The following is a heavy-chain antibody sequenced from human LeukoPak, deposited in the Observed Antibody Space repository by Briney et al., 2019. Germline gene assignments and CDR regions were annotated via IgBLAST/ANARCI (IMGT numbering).Heavy chain of an antibody. CDR1: GGTFSSYA. V-gene: IGHV1-69*13. CDR3: ARGKKDYYDSSGYSENFDY. J-gene: IGHJ4*02. D-gene: IGHD3-22*01. Sequence: GASVTVSCKASGGTFSSYAISWVRQAPGQGLEWMGGIIPIFGTANYAQKFQGRVTITADESTSTAYMELSSLRSEDTAVYYCARGKKDYYDSSGYSENFDYWGQGTLVTVSS. CDR2: IIPIFGTA.